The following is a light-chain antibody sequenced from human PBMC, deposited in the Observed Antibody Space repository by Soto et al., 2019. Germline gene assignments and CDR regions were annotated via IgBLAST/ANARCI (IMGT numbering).Light chain of an antibody. CDR2: SAS. V-gene: IGKV1-17*01. CDR3: QQYGSSTGA. J-gene: IGKJ1*01. Sequence: SQMTPAPSSRSSSVGDRVTISCXASQGISTDLGWYRQRPGRAPERLLYSASTMPTGIPSRFSGSGSGTDFTLTISSLEPDDFAVYYCQQYGSSTGAFGQGTKVDIK. CDR1: QGISTD.